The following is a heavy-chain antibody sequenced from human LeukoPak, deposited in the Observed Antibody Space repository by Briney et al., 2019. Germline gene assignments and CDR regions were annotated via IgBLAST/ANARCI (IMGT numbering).Heavy chain of an antibody. CDR1: GFTFSSYG. Sequence: PGRSLRLSCAASGFTFSSYGMHWVRQAPGKGLEWVAVISYDGSSKYYADSVKGRFTISRDNSKNTLYLQMNSLRAEDTAVYYCAKDQGYSSSWYLEGPYYYYGMDVWGQGTTVTVSS. CDR3: AKDQGYSSSWYLEGPYYYYGMDV. D-gene: IGHD6-13*01. CDR2: ISYDGSSK. V-gene: IGHV3-30*18. J-gene: IGHJ6*02.